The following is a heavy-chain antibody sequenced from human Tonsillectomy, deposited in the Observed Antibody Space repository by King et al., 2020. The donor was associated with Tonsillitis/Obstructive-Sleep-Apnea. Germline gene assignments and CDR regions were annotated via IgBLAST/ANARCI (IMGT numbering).Heavy chain of an antibody. CDR3: ARDKTGDFWSGYFDAFDI. CDR2: IWYDGSNK. V-gene: IGHV3-33*01. D-gene: IGHD3-3*01. CDR1: GFTFSSYG. J-gene: IGHJ3*02. Sequence: VQLVESGGGVVQPGRSLRLSCAASGFTFSSYGMHWVRQAPGKGLEWVAVIWYDGSNKYYADSVKGRFTSSRDNSKNKLYLQMNSLRAEDTAVYYCARDKTGDFWSGYFDAFDIWGQGTMVTVSS.